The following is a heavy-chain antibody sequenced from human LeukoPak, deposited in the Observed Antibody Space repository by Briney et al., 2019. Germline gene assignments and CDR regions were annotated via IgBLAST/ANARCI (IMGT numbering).Heavy chain of an antibody. D-gene: IGHD3-3*01. Sequence: SETLSLTCTVSGGSISSYYWSWIRQPPGKGLEWIGYVYYSGSTNYNPSLKSRVTISVDTSKNQFSLKLSSVTAADTAVYYCLRSGYYNPFNYYYGMDVWGRGTTVTVSS. J-gene: IGHJ6*02. CDR1: GGSISSYY. CDR2: VYYSGST. V-gene: IGHV4-59*01. CDR3: LRSGYYNPFNYYYGMDV.